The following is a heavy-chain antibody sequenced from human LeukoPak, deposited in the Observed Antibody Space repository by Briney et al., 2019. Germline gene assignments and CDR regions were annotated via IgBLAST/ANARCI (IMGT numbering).Heavy chain of an antibody. CDR3: ARDRHIAY. Sequence: HGGSLRLSCAASGFTFSNYWLTWVRQAPGQGLEWVANIKQDGSEKHYVDSVKGRFTISRGNAKNSLYLQMNSLRAEDTAVYYCARDRHIAYWGQGTLVTVSS. D-gene: IGHD2-21*01. CDR2: IKQDGSEK. J-gene: IGHJ4*02. V-gene: IGHV3-7*01. CDR1: GFTFSNYW.